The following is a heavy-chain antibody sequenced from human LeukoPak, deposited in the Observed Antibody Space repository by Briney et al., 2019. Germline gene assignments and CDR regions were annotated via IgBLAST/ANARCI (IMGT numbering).Heavy chain of an antibody. V-gene: IGHV3-30*02. CDR3: ARGYSSGWYDNWFDP. D-gene: IGHD6-19*01. CDR1: GFTFNNYG. CDR2: IRYDGRNK. Sequence: GGSLRLSCAASGFTFNNYGMHWVRQAPGKGLEWVAFIRYDGRNKYYADSVKGRFTISRDSSKNTLYLQMNSLRAEDTAVYYCARGYSSGWYDNWFDPWGQGTLVTVSS. J-gene: IGHJ5*02.